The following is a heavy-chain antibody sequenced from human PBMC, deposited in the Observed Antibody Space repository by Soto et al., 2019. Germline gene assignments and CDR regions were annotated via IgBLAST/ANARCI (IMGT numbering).Heavy chain of an antibody. CDR2: ISAYIGNP. CDR1: GYTFTSYG. V-gene: IGHV1-18*01. CDR3: AREAGVGTTSGWTGLGY. D-gene: IGHD1-26*01. J-gene: IGHJ4*02. Sequence: QVQLVQSGAEVKKPGASVKVSCKASGYTFTSYGISWVRQAPGQGLEWMGWISAYIGNPNYAQKLLCRVTMTIDTSTRPADVELRSRRFGDTAVYYCAREAGVGTTSGWTGLGYWGRGSLGTVAS.